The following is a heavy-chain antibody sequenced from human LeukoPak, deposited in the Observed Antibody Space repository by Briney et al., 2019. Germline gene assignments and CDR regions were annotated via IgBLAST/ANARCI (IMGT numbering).Heavy chain of an antibody. Sequence: ASVKVSRKASGYTFIGYYMHWVRQAPGQRFEWMGWINPNSGGTNYAQKFQGRVTMTRDTSISTAYMELSRLRSDDTAVYYCARALGRLSGSDYWGQGTLVTVSS. J-gene: IGHJ4*02. CDR2: INPNSGGT. D-gene: IGHD3-10*01. CDR3: ARALGRLSGSDY. CDR1: GYTFIGYY. V-gene: IGHV1-2*02.